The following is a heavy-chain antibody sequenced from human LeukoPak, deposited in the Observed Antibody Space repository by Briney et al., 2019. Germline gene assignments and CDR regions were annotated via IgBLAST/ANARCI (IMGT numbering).Heavy chain of an antibody. CDR3: AKPRTRRDGSQDWYFDL. Sequence: GGSLRLSCAASGFTFSSYWMSWVRQAPGKGLEWVSAISGSGGSTYYADSVKGRFTISRDNSKNTLNLQMNSLRAEDTAVYYCAKPRTRRDGSQDWYFDLWGRGTLVTVSS. CDR2: ISGSGGST. CDR1: GFTFSSYW. D-gene: IGHD5-24*01. J-gene: IGHJ2*01. V-gene: IGHV3-23*01.